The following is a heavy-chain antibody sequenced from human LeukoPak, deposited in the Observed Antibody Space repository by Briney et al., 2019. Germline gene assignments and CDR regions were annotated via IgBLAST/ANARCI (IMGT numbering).Heavy chain of an antibody. Sequence: GESLRLSCAASGFDVSTNSMSWVRQAPGKGLEWVSVIFVRGNAYYGDSVRGRFTISRDDPKNTVYLQMNSLRAEDTAVYYCARRNGYSYGYEFWGQGTLVTVTP. CDR3: ARRNGYSYGYEF. CDR2: IFVRGNA. V-gene: IGHV3-53*01. J-gene: IGHJ4*02. D-gene: IGHD5-18*01. CDR1: GFDVSTNS.